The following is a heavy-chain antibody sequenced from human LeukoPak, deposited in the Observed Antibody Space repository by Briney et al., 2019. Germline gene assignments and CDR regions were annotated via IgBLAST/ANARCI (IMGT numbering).Heavy chain of an antibody. Sequence: PGGSLRLSCAASGFTFSSYWMTWVRQAPGKGLEWVSSISSSSSYIYYADSVKGRFTISRDNAKNSLYLQMNSLRAEDTAVYYCARLEELYSSSWYLSLYAFDIWGQGTMVTVSS. CDR2: ISSSSSYI. CDR1: GFTFSSYW. V-gene: IGHV3-21*01. D-gene: IGHD6-13*01. J-gene: IGHJ3*02. CDR3: ARLEELYSSSWYLSLYAFDI.